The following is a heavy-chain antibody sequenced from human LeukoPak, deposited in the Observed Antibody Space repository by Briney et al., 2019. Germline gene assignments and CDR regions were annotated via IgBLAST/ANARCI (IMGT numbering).Heavy chain of an antibody. CDR1: GYTFTSYD. CDR3: ARGRSNYYDSSGANDY. CDR2: MNPNSGNT. Sequence: ASVKVSCKASGYTFTSYDINWVRQATGQGLEWMGWMNPNSGNTGYAQKFQGRVTITRNTSISTAYMELSSLRSEDTAVYYCARGRSNYYDSSGANDYWGQGTLVTVSS. V-gene: IGHV1-8*03. D-gene: IGHD3-22*01. J-gene: IGHJ4*02.